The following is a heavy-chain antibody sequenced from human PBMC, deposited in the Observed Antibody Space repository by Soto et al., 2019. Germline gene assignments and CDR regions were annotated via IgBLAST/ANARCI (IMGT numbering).Heavy chain of an antibody. D-gene: IGHD6-13*01. CDR2: ISWNSGSI. CDR1: GFTFDDYA. J-gene: IGHJ4*02. CDR3: AKEAAGYSSNSFAY. V-gene: IGHV3-9*01. Sequence: EVQLVESGGGLVQPGRSLRLSCAASGFTFDDYAMHWVRQAPGKGLEWVSGISWNSGSIGYADSVKGRFTISRDNANNSLYLQMNSLRAEDTAVYYCAKEAAGYSSNSFAYWGQGTLVTVSS.